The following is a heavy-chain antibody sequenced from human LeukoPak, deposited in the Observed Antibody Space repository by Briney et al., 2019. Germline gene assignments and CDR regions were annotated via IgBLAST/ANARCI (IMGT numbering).Heavy chain of an antibody. D-gene: IGHD3-16*02. Sequence: GGSLRLSCAASGFTFSSYAMHWVRQAPGKGLEWVAVISYDGSNKYYADSVKGRFTISRDNSKNTLYLQMNSLRAEDTAVYYCAREGLGEISLQTDYWGQGTLVTVSS. J-gene: IGHJ4*02. CDR2: ISYDGSNK. CDR1: GFTFSSYA. V-gene: IGHV3-30*01. CDR3: AREGLGEISLQTDY.